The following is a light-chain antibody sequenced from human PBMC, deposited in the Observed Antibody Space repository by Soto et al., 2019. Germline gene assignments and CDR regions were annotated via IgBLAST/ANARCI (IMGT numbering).Light chain of an antibody. CDR2: DVS. CDR3: CSYGGGYTPLV. J-gene: IGLJ2*01. V-gene: IGLV2-11*01. CDR1: RSDVGVYNY. Sequence: QSVLTQPRSVSASPGQSVTLSCTGSRSDVGVYNYVSWYQQHPGKAPKLMIYDVSKRPSGVPGRLSGSKSGNTASLTISGLQAEDEADYYCCSYGGGYTPLVFGGGTKVTVL.